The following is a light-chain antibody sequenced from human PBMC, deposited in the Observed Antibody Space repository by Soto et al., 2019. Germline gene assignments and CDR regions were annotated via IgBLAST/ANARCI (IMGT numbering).Light chain of an antibody. Sequence: QSVLTQPDSVSGSPGQSITISCTGTSSDVGGYNYVSWYQQHPGKAPKLMIYEVSNRPSGVSNRFSGSKSGNTASLTISGLQAEDEDDYYCSSYTSSSIDYVFGTGTKLTVL. CDR2: EVS. J-gene: IGLJ1*01. CDR1: SSDVGGYNY. CDR3: SSYTSSSIDYV. V-gene: IGLV2-14*01.